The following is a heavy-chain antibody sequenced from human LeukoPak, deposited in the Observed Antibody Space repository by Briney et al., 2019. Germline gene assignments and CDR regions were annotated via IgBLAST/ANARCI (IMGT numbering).Heavy chain of an antibody. D-gene: IGHD3-22*01. CDR3: ARASYDSSGYYGDFDY. Sequence: SETLPLTCTVSGGSIRSGGYYWSWIRQHPGKGLEWIGYIYYSGSTYYNPSLKSRVTISVDTSKNQFSLKLSSVTAADTAVYYCARASYDSSGYYGDFDYWGQGTLVTVSS. J-gene: IGHJ4*02. CDR2: IYYSGST. CDR1: GGSIRSGGYY. V-gene: IGHV4-31*03.